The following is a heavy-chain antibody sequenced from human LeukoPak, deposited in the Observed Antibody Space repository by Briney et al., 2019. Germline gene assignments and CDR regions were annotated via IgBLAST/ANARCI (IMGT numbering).Heavy chain of an antibody. CDR2: ISSSGGST. CDR1: GFTFSSDA. J-gene: IGHJ4*02. Sequence: GGSLRLSCAASGFTFSSDAMHWVRQAPGKGLEFVSAISSSGGSTYYGSSVKGRFTISRDNSKNTLYLQMNSLRAEDTAVYYCAKASIVAAAGEIDYWGQGTLVTVSS. CDR3: AKASIVAAAGEIDY. V-gene: IGHV3-64*01. D-gene: IGHD6-13*01.